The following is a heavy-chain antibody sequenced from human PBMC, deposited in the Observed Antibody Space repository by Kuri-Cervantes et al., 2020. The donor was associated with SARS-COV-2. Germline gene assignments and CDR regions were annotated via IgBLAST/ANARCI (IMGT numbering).Heavy chain of an antibody. J-gene: IGHJ6*03. CDR3: ARLRRHNNAWFVTGYYMDV. Sequence: SETLSLTCAVSGGSFSDNHWTWVRQPPGKGLEWIGEINYSETTNYNPSLNSRVTMTVDTSKNQFSLNLTSVTAADTAVDYCARLRRHNNAWFVTGYYMDVWGKGTTVTVSS. CDR1: GGSFSDNH. CDR2: INYSETT. V-gene: IGHV4-34*01. D-gene: IGHD3-10*01.